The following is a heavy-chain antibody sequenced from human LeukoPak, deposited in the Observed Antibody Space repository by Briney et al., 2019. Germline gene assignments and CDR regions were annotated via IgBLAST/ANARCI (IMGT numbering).Heavy chain of an antibody. CDR3: ARMIVVGEYFDY. D-gene: IGHD3-22*01. J-gene: IGHJ4*02. Sequence: GASVKVSCKASGYTFTNYGFIWVRQAPGQGLEWMGWISAYNGNTNYAQKLQGRVTMTTDTSTSTAYMELRSLRSDDTAVYYCARMIVVGEYFDYWGQGTLVTVSS. CDR1: GYTFTNYG. V-gene: IGHV1-18*01. CDR2: ISAYNGNT.